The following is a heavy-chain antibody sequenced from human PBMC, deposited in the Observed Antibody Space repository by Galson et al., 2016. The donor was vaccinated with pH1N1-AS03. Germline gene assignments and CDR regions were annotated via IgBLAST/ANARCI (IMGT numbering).Heavy chain of an antibody. CDR3: AESPGYCSAGSCSDQGYFDY. Sequence: SLRLSCAGSGFTFDAYAMHWVRQAPGKGLEWVSGIDRNSGTIDYTDSVKGRFTISRDNAKNSLYLQMNSLRAEDTALYYCAESPGYCSAGSCSDQGYFDYWGQGTLVTVSS. J-gene: IGHJ4*02. V-gene: IGHV3-9*01. CDR2: IDRNSGTI. CDR1: GFTFDAYA. D-gene: IGHD2-15*01.